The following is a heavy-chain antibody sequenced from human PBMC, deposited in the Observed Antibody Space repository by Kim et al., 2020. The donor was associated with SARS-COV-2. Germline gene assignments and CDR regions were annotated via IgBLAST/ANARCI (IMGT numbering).Heavy chain of an antibody. V-gene: IGHV1-46*01. Sequence: ASVKVSCKASGYTFTSYYMHWVRQAPGQGLEWMGIINPSGGSTSYAQKFQGRVTMTRDTSTSTVYMELSSLRSEDTAVYYCARELNVLRYFDWSCGGYWGQGTLVTVSS. CDR1: GYTFTSYY. J-gene: IGHJ4*02. D-gene: IGHD3-9*01. CDR3: ARELNVLRYFDWSCGGY. CDR2: INPSGGST.